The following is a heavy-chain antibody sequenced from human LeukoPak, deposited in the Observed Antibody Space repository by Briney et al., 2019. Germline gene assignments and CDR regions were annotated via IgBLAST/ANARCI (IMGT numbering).Heavy chain of an antibody. CDR1: GFTFSDYY. Sequence: GGSLRLSCEASGFTFSDYYMSWIRQTPGKGPEWVSYISGSSTTMEYAKTVKGRFTISRDNAKDSLYLQMNSLEAEDTAVYYCAKGHTYGMIWGQGTLVSVSS. J-gene: IGHJ4*02. CDR3: AKGHTYGMI. D-gene: IGHD2-8*01. V-gene: IGHV3-11*01. CDR2: ISGSSTTM.